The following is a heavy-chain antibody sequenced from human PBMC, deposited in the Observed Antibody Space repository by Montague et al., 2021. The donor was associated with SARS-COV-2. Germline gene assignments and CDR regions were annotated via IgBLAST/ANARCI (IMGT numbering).Heavy chain of an antibody. CDR2: VNQSGTT. V-gene: IGHV4-34*01. CDR1: GGSFSNYY. CDR3: ARGRRAVVVAGAGRAGRAFDI. J-gene: IGHJ3*02. D-gene: IGHD2-2*01. Sequence: SETLSLTCAVSGGSFSNYYWSWIRQPPGKGLEWIGEVNQSGTTIYNPSVKSRVTISEDTSKNQFYLRLNSVTAADTAVYYCARGRRAVVVAGAGRAGRAFDIWGQGTMVTVSS.